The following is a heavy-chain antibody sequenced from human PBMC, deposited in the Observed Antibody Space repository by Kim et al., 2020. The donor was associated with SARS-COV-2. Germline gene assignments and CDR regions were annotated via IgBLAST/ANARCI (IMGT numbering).Heavy chain of an antibody. V-gene: IGHV3-21*01. CDR3: ARDKHGGIGNWFDP. Sequence: GGSLRLSCVTSGFTFSSFSMNRVRQAPGKGLEWDSSIGNSGTETHYADSVKGRFTVSRDNAKHSLYLQMNSLRAGDTAMYFCARDKHGGIGNWFDPWGQGTLVIVSS. J-gene: IGHJ5*02. CDR1: GFTFSSFS. CDR2: IGNSGTET. D-gene: IGHD3-16*01.